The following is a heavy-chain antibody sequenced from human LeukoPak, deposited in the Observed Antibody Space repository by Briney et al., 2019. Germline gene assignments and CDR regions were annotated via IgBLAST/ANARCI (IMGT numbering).Heavy chain of an antibody. Sequence: GGSLRLSCAASGFTFSSYGMSWVRQAPGKGLEWVSAISGSGGSTYYADSVKGRFTISRDNSKNTLYLQMNSLRAEDTAVYYCAKIPLPLGLHPNDAFDIWGQGTMVTVSS. D-gene: IGHD2-21*01. CDR3: AKIPLPLGLHPNDAFDI. J-gene: IGHJ3*02. CDR2: ISGSGGST. V-gene: IGHV3-23*01. CDR1: GFTFSSYG.